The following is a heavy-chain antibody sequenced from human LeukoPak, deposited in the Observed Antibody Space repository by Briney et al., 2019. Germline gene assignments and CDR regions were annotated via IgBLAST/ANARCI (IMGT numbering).Heavy chain of an antibody. J-gene: IGHJ3*02. CDR1: GGSISSSSYH. CDR2: MSYSGAT. Sequence: PSETLSLTCTVSGGSISSSSYHWGWIRQSPGEGLQWITSMSYSGATYYNPSLQSRVTISVDTSKNQFSLKLYSVTAADTAVYYCARVNAGGSYYDAFDIWGQGTMVTVSS. D-gene: IGHD1-26*01. V-gene: IGHV4-39*07. CDR3: ARVNAGGSYYDAFDI.